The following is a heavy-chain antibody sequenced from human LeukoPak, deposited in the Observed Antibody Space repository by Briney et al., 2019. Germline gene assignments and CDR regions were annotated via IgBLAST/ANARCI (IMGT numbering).Heavy chain of an antibody. D-gene: IGHD3-22*01. CDR2: INPNSGGT. J-gene: IGHJ3*02. Sequence: ASVKVSCKASGYTFTGYYMHWARQAPGQGLEWMEWINPNSGGTNYAQQFRGRVTMTRDTSISTAYMELSRLRSDDTAVYYCAREAHYYDSSGHTPDAFEIWGPGTMVTVSS. CDR1: GYTFTGYY. V-gene: IGHV1-2*02. CDR3: AREAHYYDSSGHTPDAFEI.